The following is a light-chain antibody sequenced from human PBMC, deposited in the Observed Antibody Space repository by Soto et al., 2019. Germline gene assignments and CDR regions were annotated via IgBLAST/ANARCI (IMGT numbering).Light chain of an antibody. Sequence: EVVLTQSPGTLSLSPGERATLSCRASQSVRSSYLAWYQQKPGQAPRLLIYGTSTRATGIPDRFTGSGSGTDFTLSISRLEPEYFAVYYGQQYASSLWTFGQGTKGEIK. CDR2: GTS. CDR3: QQYASSLWT. CDR1: QSVRSSY. V-gene: IGKV3-20*01. J-gene: IGKJ1*01.